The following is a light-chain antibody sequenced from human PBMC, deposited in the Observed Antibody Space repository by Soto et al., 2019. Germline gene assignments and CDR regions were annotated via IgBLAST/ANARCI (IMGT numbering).Light chain of an antibody. Sequence: DIQLTQSPSFLSASVGDRVTITCRASQGISSYLAWYQQKPGKAPKLLIYAASTLQSAVPSRFSGSGSGTEFTLTISSLQPEDFAPYDCQQLNSYPLTFGPGTKVDIK. CDR3: QQLNSYPLT. V-gene: IGKV1-9*01. CDR2: AAS. CDR1: QGISSY. J-gene: IGKJ3*01.